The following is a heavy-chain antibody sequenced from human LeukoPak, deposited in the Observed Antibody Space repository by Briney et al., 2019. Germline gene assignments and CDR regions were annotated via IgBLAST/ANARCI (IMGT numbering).Heavy chain of an antibody. D-gene: IGHD3-10*01. J-gene: IGHJ6*02. CDR1: GFTFGSYA. V-gene: IGHV3-30-3*01. CDR3: ARGSGSGFEQYYGMDV. Sequence: GRSLRLSCAASGFTFGSYAMHWVRQAPGKGLEWVALISHDGSNKYYADSVKGRFTISRDNSKNTLFLQMNSLRAEDTAVYYCARGSGSGFEQYYGMDVWGQGTTVTVSS. CDR2: ISHDGSNK.